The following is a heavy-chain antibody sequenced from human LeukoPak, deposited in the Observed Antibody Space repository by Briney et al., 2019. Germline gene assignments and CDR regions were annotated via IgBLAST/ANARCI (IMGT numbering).Heavy chain of an antibody. CDR1: GGSISSTSYY. D-gene: IGHD6-6*01. CDR3: ARASSSPAVDTELDI. V-gene: IGHV4-39*07. J-gene: IGHJ3*02. Sequence: SETLSLTCTVSGGSISSTSYYWGWIRQPPGKGLEWIGNIYYSGNTNSNPSLKSRVTISLDTSKNQFSLKLSSVTAADTAVYYCARASSSPAVDTELDIWGQGTMVTVSS. CDR2: IYYSGNT.